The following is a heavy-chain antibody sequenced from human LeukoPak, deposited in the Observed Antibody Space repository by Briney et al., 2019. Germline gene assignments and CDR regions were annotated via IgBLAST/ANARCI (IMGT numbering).Heavy chain of an antibody. CDR3: ARGVYCSSTSCYASRHNWFDP. CDR2: INHSGST. J-gene: IGHJ5*02. CDR1: GGSFSGYY. Sequence: SETLSLTCAVYGGSFSGYYWSWIRQPPGKGLEWIGEINHSGSTNYNPSLKSRVTISVDTSKNQFSPKLSSVTAADTAVYYCARGVYCSSTSCYASRHNWFDPWGQGTLVTVSS. D-gene: IGHD2-2*01. V-gene: IGHV4-34*01.